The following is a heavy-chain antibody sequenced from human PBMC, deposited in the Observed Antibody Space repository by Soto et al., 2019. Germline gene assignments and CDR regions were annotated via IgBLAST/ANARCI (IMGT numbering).Heavy chain of an antibody. CDR1: GGTLSSYA. D-gene: IGHD3-22*01. V-gene: IGHV1-69*13. J-gene: IGHJ5*02. CDR3: ASEDSSGYYPRGWFDP. Sequence: GASVKVSCKASGGTLSSYAISWVRQAPGQGLEWMGGIIPIFGTANYAQKFQGRVTITADESTSTAYMELSSLRSEDTAVYYCASEDSSGYYPRGWFDPWGQGTLVTVSS. CDR2: IIPIFGTA.